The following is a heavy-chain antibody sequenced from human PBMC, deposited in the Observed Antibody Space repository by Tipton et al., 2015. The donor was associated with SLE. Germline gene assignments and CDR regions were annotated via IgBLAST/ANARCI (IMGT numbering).Heavy chain of an antibody. J-gene: IGHJ5*02. CDR3: ARERPIAAAGRARFDP. V-gene: IGHV4-59*12. D-gene: IGHD6-13*01. CDR1: GESFSGYY. Sequence: TLSLTCAVYGESFSGYYWSWIRQPPGKGLEWIGYIYYSGSTNYNPSLKSRVTISVDTSKNQFSLKLSSVTAADTAVYYCARERPIAAAGRARFDPWGQGTLVTVSS. CDR2: IYYSGST.